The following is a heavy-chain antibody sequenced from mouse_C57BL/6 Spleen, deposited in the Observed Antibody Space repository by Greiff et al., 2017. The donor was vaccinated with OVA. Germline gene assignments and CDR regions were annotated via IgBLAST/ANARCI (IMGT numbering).Heavy chain of an antibody. CDR3: ARGNYYGSSSVYYFDY. Sequence: VKLQQPGAELVKPGASVKLSCKASGYTFTSYWMHWVKQRPGQGLEWIGMIHPNSGSTNYNEKFKSKATLTVDKSSSTAYMQLSSLTSEDSAVYYGARGNYYGSSSVYYFDYWGQGTTLTVSS. CDR2: IHPNSGST. V-gene: IGHV1-64*01. D-gene: IGHD1-1*01. CDR1: GYTFTSYW. J-gene: IGHJ2*01.